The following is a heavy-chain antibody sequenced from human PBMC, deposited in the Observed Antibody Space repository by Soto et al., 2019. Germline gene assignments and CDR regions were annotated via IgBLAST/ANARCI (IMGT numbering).Heavy chain of an antibody. D-gene: IGHD1-26*01. Sequence: GGSLRLSCAASGFTFSSYGMHWVRQAPGKGLEWVAVISYDGSNKYYADSVKGRFTISRDNSKNTLYLQMNSLRAEDTAVYYCAKDENYYTPPDAFDIWGQGTMVTVSS. CDR1: GFTFSSYG. CDR2: ISYDGSNK. J-gene: IGHJ3*02. V-gene: IGHV3-30*18. CDR3: AKDENYYTPPDAFDI.